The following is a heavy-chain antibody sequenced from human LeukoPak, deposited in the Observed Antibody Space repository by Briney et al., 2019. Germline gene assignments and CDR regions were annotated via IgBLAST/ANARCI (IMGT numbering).Heavy chain of an antibody. Sequence: GGSLRLSCAASGFTFSDHYMNWVRQAPGKGLEWVSYISSSSSTIYYADSVKGRFTISRDNAKNSLYLQMNSLRAEDTAVYYCARDKYYMDVWGKGTTVTVSS. CDR1: GFTFSDHY. J-gene: IGHJ6*03. V-gene: IGHV3-48*01. CDR3: ARDKYYMDV. CDR2: ISSSSSTI.